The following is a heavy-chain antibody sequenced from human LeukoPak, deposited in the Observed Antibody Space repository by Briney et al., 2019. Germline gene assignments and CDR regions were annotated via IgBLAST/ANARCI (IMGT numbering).Heavy chain of an antibody. CDR1: GGSISSYY. D-gene: IGHD2-8*01. CDR2: MQYTGST. V-gene: IGHV4-59*01. CDR3: ARVRRFNGPYNVYFDY. Sequence: SETLSLTCTVSGGSISSYYWSWIRQPPGKGLEWIGYMQYTGSTNYNPSLKSRVTISLDSSNSQLSLKLKSVTAADTAVYFCARVRRFNGPYNVYFDYWGQGTLVTVSS. J-gene: IGHJ4*02.